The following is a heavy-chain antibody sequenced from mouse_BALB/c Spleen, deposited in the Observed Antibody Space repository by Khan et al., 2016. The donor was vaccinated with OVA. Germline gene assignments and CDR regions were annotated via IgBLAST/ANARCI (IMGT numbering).Heavy chain of an antibody. Sequence: VQLKESGPGLVAPSQNLSITCTVSGFSLTSYGVHWVRQPPGKGLDWLGVIWAGGSTSYNSALMSRLSISKDNSKSHVFLEMSSLQTDDTAMYYCGIGPPIYYYGYRTMDNWGQGTSVTVSS. D-gene: IGHD1-2*01. CDR3: GIGPPIYYYGYRTMDN. J-gene: IGHJ4*01. V-gene: IGHV2-9*02. CDR2: IWAGGST. CDR1: GFSLTSYG.